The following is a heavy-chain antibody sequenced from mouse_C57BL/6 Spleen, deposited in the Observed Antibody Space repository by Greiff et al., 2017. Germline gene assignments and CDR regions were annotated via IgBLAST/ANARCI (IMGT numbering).Heavy chain of an antibody. J-gene: IGHJ3*01. Sequence: QVQLQQSGAELVKPGASVKLSCKASGYTFTSYWMHWVKQSPGQGLEWIGMIHPNSGSTNYNEKFKSKATLTVDKSSSTAYMQLSSLTSEDSAVYYCASYDYDQFAYWGQGTLVTVSA. V-gene: IGHV1-64*01. CDR1: GYTFTSYW. CDR3: ASYDYDQFAY. D-gene: IGHD2-4*01. CDR2: IHPNSGST.